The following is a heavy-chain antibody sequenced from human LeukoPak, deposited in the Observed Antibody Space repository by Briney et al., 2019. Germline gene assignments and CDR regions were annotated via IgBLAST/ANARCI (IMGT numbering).Heavy chain of an antibody. Sequence: SETLSLTCAVYSGSFSGYYWSWIRQPPGKGLEWIGEINHSGSTNYNPSLKSRVTISVDTSKNQFSLKLSSVTAADTAVYYCAREILKNYDFWSGYYDYYYYYYMDVWGKGTTVTVSS. D-gene: IGHD3-3*01. V-gene: IGHV4-34*01. CDR2: INHSGST. CDR3: AREILKNYDFWSGYYDYYYYYYMDV. J-gene: IGHJ6*03. CDR1: SGSFSGYY.